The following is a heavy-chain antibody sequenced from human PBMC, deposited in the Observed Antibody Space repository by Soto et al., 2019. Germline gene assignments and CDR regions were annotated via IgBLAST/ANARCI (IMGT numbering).Heavy chain of an antibody. D-gene: IGHD5-12*01. Sequence: EVQLVESGGDLVKPGGSLRLSCAASGFDFRNAWMSWVRQAPGKGLEWVGRLKSKQDGGTADYAAPVEGRFTISRDDSQNTLYLKMNRLKTEDTAVYYCTTELVALLAWGQGDLVPVS. CDR2: LKSKQDGGTA. J-gene: IGHJ1*01. CDR3: TTELVALLA. V-gene: IGHV3-15*01. CDR1: GFDFRNAW.